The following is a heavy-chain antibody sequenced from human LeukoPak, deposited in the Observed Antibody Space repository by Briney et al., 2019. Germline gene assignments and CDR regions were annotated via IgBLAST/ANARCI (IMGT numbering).Heavy chain of an antibody. V-gene: IGHV3-9*01. CDR1: GFTFDDYA. CDR2: ISWNSGSI. Sequence: SLRLSCAASGFTFDDYAMHWVRQAPGKGLEWVSGISWNSGSIGYADSVKGRFTISRDNAKNSLYLQMNRLRAEDTALYYCAKAIAAAGYYYYGMDVWGQGTTVTVSS. J-gene: IGHJ6*02. CDR3: AKAIAAAGYYYYGMDV. D-gene: IGHD6-13*01.